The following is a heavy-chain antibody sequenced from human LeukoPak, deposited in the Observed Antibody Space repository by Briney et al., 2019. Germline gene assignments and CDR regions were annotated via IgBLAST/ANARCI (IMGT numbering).Heavy chain of an antibody. J-gene: IGHJ3*01. CDR1: GGSFSSGSYY. CDR3: ARVPGGGTAAN. D-gene: IGHD1-7*01. CDR2: IHYSGST. Sequence: KPSETLSLTCTVSGGSFSSGSYYWSWIRQPPGKGLDWIVYIHYSGSTNYSPSLKSRVTISVDTSKNQFSLKLSSVTAADTAVYYCARVPGGGTAANWGQGTMVTVSS. V-gene: IGHV4-61*01.